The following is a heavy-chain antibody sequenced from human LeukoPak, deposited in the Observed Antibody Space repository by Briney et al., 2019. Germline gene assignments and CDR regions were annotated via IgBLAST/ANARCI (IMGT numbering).Heavy chain of an antibody. Sequence: SETLSLTCVVYGGSFSVYYWSWIRQPPGKGLEWIGYIYYSGSTNYNPSLKSRVTISVDTSKNQFSLKLSSVTAADTAVYYCARKSAVAGLGGLDYWGQGTLVTVSS. CDR1: GGSFSVYY. V-gene: IGHV4-59*01. CDR3: ARKSAVAGLGGLDY. D-gene: IGHD6-19*01. J-gene: IGHJ4*02. CDR2: IYYSGST.